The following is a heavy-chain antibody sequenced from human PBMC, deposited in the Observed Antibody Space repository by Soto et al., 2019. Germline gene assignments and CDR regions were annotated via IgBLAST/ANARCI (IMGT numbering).Heavy chain of an antibody. V-gene: IGHV4-30-2*01. CDR2: IYHSGST. CDR3: ARVPDV. Sequence: WTWIRQPPGKGLEWIGYIYHSGSTYYNPSLKSRVTISVVRSKNQFSLKLSSVTAADTAVYYCARVPDVWGQGTTVTVSS. J-gene: IGHJ6*02.